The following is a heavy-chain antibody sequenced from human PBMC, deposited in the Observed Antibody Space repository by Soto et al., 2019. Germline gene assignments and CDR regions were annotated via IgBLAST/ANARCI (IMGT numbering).Heavy chain of an antibody. Sequence: GGSLRLSCVASGFTFSSYSMNWVRQAPGKGLEWVSSISSSSGSYIYYADSVKGRFTISRDNAKNSLYLQMNSLRAEDTAVYYCARGGYYDFLSGYSYYYYYAMDVWGQGTTVTVSS. V-gene: IGHV3-21*01. CDR2: ISSSSGSYI. D-gene: IGHD3-3*01. J-gene: IGHJ6*02. CDR1: GFTFSSYS. CDR3: ARGGYYDFLSGYSYYYYYAMDV.